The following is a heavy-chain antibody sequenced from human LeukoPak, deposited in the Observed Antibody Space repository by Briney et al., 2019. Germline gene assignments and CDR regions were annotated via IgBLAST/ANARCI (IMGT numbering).Heavy chain of an antibody. Sequence: GGSLRLSCAASGFTFSSYWMHWVRQAPGKGLVWVSRINSDGSNTSYADSVKGRFTISRDNAKNTLYLQMNSLRAEDTAVYYCARVAETIYYGDYGDYWGQGTLVTVSS. D-gene: IGHD4-17*01. CDR2: INSDGSNT. V-gene: IGHV3-74*01. CDR1: GFTFSSYW. J-gene: IGHJ4*02. CDR3: ARVAETIYYGDYGDY.